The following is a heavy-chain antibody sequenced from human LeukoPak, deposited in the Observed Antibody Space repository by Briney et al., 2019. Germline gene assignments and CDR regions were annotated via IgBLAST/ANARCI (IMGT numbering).Heavy chain of an antibody. Sequence: SQTLSLTCTVSGGSISSGSYYWSWIRQPAGKGLEWIGRIYTSGSTNYNPSLKSRVTISVDTSKNQFSLKLSSVTAEDTAVYYCAKGSGWYVWGQGTLVTVSS. CDR1: GGSISSGSYY. V-gene: IGHV4-61*02. J-gene: IGHJ4*02. CDR2: IYTSGST. D-gene: IGHD6-19*01. CDR3: AKGSGWYV.